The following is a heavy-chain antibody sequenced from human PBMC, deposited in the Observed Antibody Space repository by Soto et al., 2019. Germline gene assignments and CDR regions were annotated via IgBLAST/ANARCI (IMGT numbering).Heavy chain of an antibody. Sequence: SETLSLTCAVYGGSFSGYYWSWIRQPPGKGLEWIGEINHSGSTNYNPSLKSRVTISVDTSKNQFSLKLSSVTAADTAVYYCARGLTIFGVVIPNAGFDYWGQGTLVTVSS. CDR1: GGSFSGYY. CDR2: INHSGST. J-gene: IGHJ4*02. V-gene: IGHV4-34*01. CDR3: ARGLTIFGVVIPNAGFDY. D-gene: IGHD3-3*01.